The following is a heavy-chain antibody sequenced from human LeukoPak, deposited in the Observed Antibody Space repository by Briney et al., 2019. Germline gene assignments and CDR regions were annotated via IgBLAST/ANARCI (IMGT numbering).Heavy chain of an antibody. Sequence: SETLSLTCAVYGGSFSGYYWSWIRQPPGKGLEWIGEINHSGSTNYNPSLKSRVTISVDTSKNQFSLKLSSVTAADTAVYYCARAPSSSWYFDYWGQGTLVTVSS. D-gene: IGHD6-13*01. CDR2: INHSGST. V-gene: IGHV4-34*01. CDR3: ARAPSSSWYFDY. CDR1: GGSFSGYY. J-gene: IGHJ4*02.